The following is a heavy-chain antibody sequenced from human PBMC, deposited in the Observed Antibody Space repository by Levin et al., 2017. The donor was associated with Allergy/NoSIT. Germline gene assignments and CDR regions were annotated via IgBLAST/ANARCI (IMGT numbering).Heavy chain of an antibody. D-gene: IGHD1-7*01. J-gene: IGHJ3*02. Sequence: KISCKASGGTFRSYALNWVRQAPGQGLEWMGRIVPMVGIPDDAQKFQGRVTITAEDSTDTAYMELSSLRSEDTAVYYCARGDRPLLMRSQNNWNYSHHPFDIWGQGTMVIVSA. CDR2: IVPMVGIP. CDR3: ARGDRPLLMRSQNNWNYSHHPFDI. V-gene: IGHV1-69*04. CDR1: GGTFRSYA.